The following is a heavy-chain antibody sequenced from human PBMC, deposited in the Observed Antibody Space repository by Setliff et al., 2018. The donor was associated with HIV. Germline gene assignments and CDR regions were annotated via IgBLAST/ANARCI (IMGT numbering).Heavy chain of an antibody. J-gene: IGHJ4*02. CDR1: GYTFIDKY. V-gene: IGHV1-69-2*01. CDR2: IDPENET. Sequence: ASVKVSCKASGYTFIDKYMHWVRQAPGKGLHWMGRIDPENETKYSQKFQVGFTMTADRSTDTAYMELSGLRSEDTAIYYCVLYSTGASRFDYWGQGTLVTVSS. CDR3: VLYSTGASRFDY. D-gene: IGHD2-8*01.